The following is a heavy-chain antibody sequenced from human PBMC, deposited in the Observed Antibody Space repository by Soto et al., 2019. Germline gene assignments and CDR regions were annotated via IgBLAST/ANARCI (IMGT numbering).Heavy chain of an antibody. CDR3: ARHPYADLDY. D-gene: IGHD4-17*01. CDR2: IKPDGSEK. Sequence: GGSLRLSCAASGFTFSSYWMTWVRRAPGKGLEWVANIKPDGSEKNYVDSVKGRFTISRDNAKSSLYLQMNSLRVEDTAVYYCARHPYADLDYWGQGAVVTVSS. CDR1: GFTFSSYW. J-gene: IGHJ4*02. V-gene: IGHV3-7*05.